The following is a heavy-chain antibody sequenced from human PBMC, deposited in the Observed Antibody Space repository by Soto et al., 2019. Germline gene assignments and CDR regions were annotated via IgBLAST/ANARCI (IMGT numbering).Heavy chain of an antibody. CDR3: GRGWAAAGQPFNWFDP. D-gene: IGHD6-13*01. V-gene: IGHV4-34*01. J-gene: IGHJ5*02. CDR2: ITHSGST. CDR1: GGSFSGYY. Sequence: QVQVQQWGAGLLKPSETLSLTCAVYGGSFSGYYWSWIRQPPGKGLEWIGEITHSGSTNYNPSLKSRVTISLDTSKNQFSLNLSSVTAADTAVYYCGRGWAAAGQPFNWFDPWGQGTLVTVSS.